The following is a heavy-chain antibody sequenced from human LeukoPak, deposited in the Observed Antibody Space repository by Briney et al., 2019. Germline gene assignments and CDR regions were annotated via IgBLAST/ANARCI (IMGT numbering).Heavy chain of an antibody. CDR1: GYSIRSGYY. V-gene: IGHV4-38-2*02. J-gene: IGHJ3*02. D-gene: IGHD3-3*01. CDR2: IYHSGST. CDR3: ARDDFWSGPDAFDI. Sequence: PSETLSLTCTVSGYSIRSGYYWGWIRQPPGKGLEWIGSIYHSGSTYYNPSLKSRVTISVDTSKNQFSLKLSSVTAADTAVYYCARDDFWSGPDAFDIWGQGTMVTVSS.